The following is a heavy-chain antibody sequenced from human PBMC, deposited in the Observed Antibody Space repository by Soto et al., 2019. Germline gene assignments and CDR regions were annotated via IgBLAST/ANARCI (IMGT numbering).Heavy chain of an antibody. Sequence: QVQLVQSGAEVKKPGSSVKVSCKASGGTFSSYTISWVRQAPGQGLEWMGRIIPILGIANYAQKFQGRVTITADKSTSTAYMELSSLRSEDTAVYYCASRETTDYYDSSGSFDYWCQGTLVTVSS. CDR2: IIPILGIA. CDR1: GGTFSSYT. J-gene: IGHJ4*02. D-gene: IGHD3-22*01. V-gene: IGHV1-69*02. CDR3: ASRETTDYYDSSGSFDY.